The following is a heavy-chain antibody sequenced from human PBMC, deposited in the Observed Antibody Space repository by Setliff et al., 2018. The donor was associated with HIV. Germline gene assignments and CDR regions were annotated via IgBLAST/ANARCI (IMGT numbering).Heavy chain of an antibody. D-gene: IGHD3-3*01. J-gene: IGHJ5*02. CDR1: GYTFTSNW. Sequence: PGESLKISCKASGYTFTSNWIGWVRQVPGKGLEWMGIIDPRDSETRYSPSFEGQVTVSVDRSINTAYLQWSSLKASDSAIYYCARHFGISYRSPFDPWGQGTLVTVPQ. V-gene: IGHV5-51*01. CDR2: IDPRDSET. CDR3: ARHFGISYRSPFDP.